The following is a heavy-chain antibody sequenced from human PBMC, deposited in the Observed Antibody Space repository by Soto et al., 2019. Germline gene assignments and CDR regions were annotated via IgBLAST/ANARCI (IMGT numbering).Heavy chain of an antibody. CDR1: GGSINSGDYY. CDR2: IYYSGST. J-gene: IGHJ4*02. V-gene: IGHV4-30-4*01. CDR3: ARLYTGYEAFDY. Sequence: NPSETLSLTCSVSGGSINSGDYYWSWIRQSPGKGLEWIGYIYYSGSTYYNPSLKSRSTISIDTSKNQFFLDVDSVTAADTAVYYCARLYTGYEAFDYWGQGTLVTVS. D-gene: IGHD5-12*01.